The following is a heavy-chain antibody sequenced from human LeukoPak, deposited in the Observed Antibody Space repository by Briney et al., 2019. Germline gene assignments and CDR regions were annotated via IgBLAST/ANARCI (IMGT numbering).Heavy chain of an antibody. CDR2: ISYSGST. CDR1: GGFISTYY. CDR3: ARDRYSYGF. V-gene: IGHV4-59*01. J-gene: IGHJ4*02. Sequence: SETLSLTCTVSGGFISTYYWSWIRQPPAKGLEWIGFISYSGSTYHNPSLKSRVTMAVDTSKNQFSLNLRSVTAADTAVYYCARDRYSYGFWGQGILVTVSS. D-gene: IGHD5-18*01.